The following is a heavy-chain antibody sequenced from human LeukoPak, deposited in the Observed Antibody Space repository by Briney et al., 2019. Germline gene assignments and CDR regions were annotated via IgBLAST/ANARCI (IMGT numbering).Heavy chain of an antibody. D-gene: IGHD2-21*01. Sequence: ASVKVSCKASGYTFTSYDINWVRQATGQGLEWMGWMNPNSGNTGYAQKFQGRVTITRNTSISTAYTELSSLRSEDTAVYYCARGRIVVGNFDYWGQGTLVTVSS. J-gene: IGHJ4*02. V-gene: IGHV1-8*03. CDR1: GYTFTSYD. CDR3: ARGRIVVGNFDY. CDR2: MNPNSGNT.